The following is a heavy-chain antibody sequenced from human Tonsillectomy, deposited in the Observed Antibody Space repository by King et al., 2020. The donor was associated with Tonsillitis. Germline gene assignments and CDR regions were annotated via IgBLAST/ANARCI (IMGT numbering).Heavy chain of an antibody. Sequence: QLQESGPGLVKPSQTLPLTCTVSGGSISSGGYYWSWIRPHPGKGLGWIGYISHSGCTYYNPSLKSRVTISVDTSKNQFSLKVSSVTAADTAVYYCARVPEPGDYFDYWGQGTLVTVSS. J-gene: IGHJ4*02. D-gene: IGHD3-10*01. CDR1: GGSISSGGYY. V-gene: IGHV4-31*03. CDR3: ARVPEPGDYFDY. CDR2: ISHSGCT.